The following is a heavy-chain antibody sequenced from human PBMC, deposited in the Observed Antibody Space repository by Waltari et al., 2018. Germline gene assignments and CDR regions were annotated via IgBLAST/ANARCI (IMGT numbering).Heavy chain of an antibody. CDR1: GFTFSSYG. CDR2: IRYDGSNK. V-gene: IGHV3-30*02. Sequence: QVQLVESGGGVVQPGGSLRLSCAASGFTFSSYGLPWVRQAQGKGLEWVAFIRYDGSNKYYADSVKGRFTISRDNSKNTLYLQMNSLRAEDTAVYYCAKDIGYGDYKGWFDPWGQGTLVTVSS. D-gene: IGHD4-17*01. J-gene: IGHJ5*02. CDR3: AKDIGYGDYKGWFDP.